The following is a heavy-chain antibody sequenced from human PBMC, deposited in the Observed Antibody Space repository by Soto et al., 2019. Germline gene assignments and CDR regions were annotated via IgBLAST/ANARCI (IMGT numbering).Heavy chain of an antibody. CDR2: IYYSGST. CDR3: ASVRFCSSLRCLFAP. V-gene: IGHV4-61*01. Sequence: SETLSLTYTVSGGSVSSGSYYWSWIRQPPGKGLEWIGYIYYSGSTNYNPSLKSRVTISVDTSKNQFSLKLSSVTAADTAVYYCASVRFCSSLRCLFAPRGQGSLVSVSS. D-gene: IGHD3-16*01. CDR1: GGSVSSGSYY. J-gene: IGHJ5*02.